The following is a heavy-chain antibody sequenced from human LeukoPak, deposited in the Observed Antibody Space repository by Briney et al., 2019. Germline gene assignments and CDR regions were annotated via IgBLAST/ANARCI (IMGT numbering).Heavy chain of an antibody. D-gene: IGHD4-11*01. Sequence: GASVKVSCKASGYTFTSYYIHWVRLAPGQGLEWMGIINPIGGTTDYAQKFQGRVTMTRDTSTSTVYMELSSLRSEDTAVYYCARQQGLQNLNFDYWGQGTLVTVSS. CDR2: INPIGGTT. CDR1: GYTFTSYY. V-gene: IGHV1-46*01. J-gene: IGHJ4*02. CDR3: ARQQGLQNLNFDY.